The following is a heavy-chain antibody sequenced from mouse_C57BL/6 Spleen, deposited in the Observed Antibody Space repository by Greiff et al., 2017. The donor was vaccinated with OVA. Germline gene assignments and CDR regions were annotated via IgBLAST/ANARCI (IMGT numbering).Heavy chain of an antibody. Sequence: EVQLQESGPGLVKPSQSLSLTCSVTGYSITRGYYRNWIRQFPGNKLEWMGYISYDGSNNYNPSLKNRISITRDTSKNQFFLKLNSVTTEDTATYYCARDLYYGNYPFAYWGQGTLVTVSA. CDR1: GYSITRGYY. J-gene: IGHJ3*01. D-gene: IGHD2-1*01. CDR3: ARDLYYGNYPFAY. V-gene: IGHV3-6*01. CDR2: ISYDGSN.